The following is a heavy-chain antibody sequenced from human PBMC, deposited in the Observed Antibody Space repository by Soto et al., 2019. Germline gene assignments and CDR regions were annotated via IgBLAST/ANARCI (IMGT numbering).Heavy chain of an antibody. CDR2: IYQTGTT. CDR1: GASISAGHW. Sequence: QVQLQESGPGLVKPSGTLSLTCTVSGASISAGHWWSWVRQSPGKGLEWIGEIYQTGTTDYNPSLKSRVFMSVDNSKNQFSLNLRSVTAADTALYYCARDRGTTMTGDAFDVWGRGIMVTVSS. V-gene: IGHV4-4*02. CDR3: ARDRGTTMTGDAFDV. J-gene: IGHJ3*01. D-gene: IGHD3-16*01.